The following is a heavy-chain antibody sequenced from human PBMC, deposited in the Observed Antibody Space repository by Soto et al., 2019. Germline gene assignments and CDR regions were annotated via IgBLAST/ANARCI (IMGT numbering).Heavy chain of an antibody. CDR1: GFTFSRYG. CDR2: IWYDGSNS. Sequence: QVKLVESGGGVVQPGKSLRVSCAASGFTFSRYGMHWVRQAPGKGLEWVAVIWYDGSNSYYGDSVEGRFTVSRDNSKNTLYLEMRSLRVEDTAVYYCAREGVDTAMAAFDYWGQGTLVTVSS. J-gene: IGHJ4*02. V-gene: IGHV3-33*01. D-gene: IGHD5-18*01. CDR3: AREGVDTAMAAFDY.